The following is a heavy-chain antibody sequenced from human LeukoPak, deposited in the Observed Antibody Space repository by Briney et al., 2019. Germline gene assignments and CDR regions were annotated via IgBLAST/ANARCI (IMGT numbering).Heavy chain of an antibody. CDR3: ARHKKISDYKNYFDS. J-gene: IGHJ4*02. Sequence: GESLKISCKASGYHFANYWIGWVRQMPGKGLEWMGIIYPTDSDIRYSPSFEGQVTISADKSISTAYLQWTGLRASDTAMYFCARHKKISDYKNYFDSWGQGTLLIVSS. CDR2: IYPTDSDI. CDR1: GYHFANYW. D-gene: IGHD4-11*01. V-gene: IGHV5-51*01.